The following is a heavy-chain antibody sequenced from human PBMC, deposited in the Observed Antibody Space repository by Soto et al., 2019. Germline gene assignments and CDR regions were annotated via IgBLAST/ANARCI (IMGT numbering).Heavy chain of an antibody. CDR2: IYHSGST. CDR1: GGSISSGGYS. J-gene: IGHJ6*02. V-gene: IGHV4-30-2*01. D-gene: IGHD3-10*01. Sequence: SETLSLTCAVSGGSISSGGYSWSWIRQPPGKGLEWIGYIYHSGSTYYNPSLKSRVTISVDRSKNQFSLKLSSVTAADTAVYYCARGGVREMDVWGQGTTVTVSS. CDR3: ARGGVREMDV.